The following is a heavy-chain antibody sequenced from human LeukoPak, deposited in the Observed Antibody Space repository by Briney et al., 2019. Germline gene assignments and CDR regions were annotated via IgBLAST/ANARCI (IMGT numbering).Heavy chain of an antibody. CDR2: ISSNGGTT. V-gene: IGHV3-64D*06. Sequence: GGSLRLSCSASGFTFTIYTMHWVRQAPGKGLEYVSAISSNGGTTYYADSVKGRFFISRDSSKNTLFLQLSSLRPEDTAVYYCVRDDVYYYDSSGYPHWGQGTLVTVSS. CDR1: GFTFTIYT. CDR3: VRDDVYYYDSSGYPH. D-gene: IGHD3-22*01. J-gene: IGHJ1*01.